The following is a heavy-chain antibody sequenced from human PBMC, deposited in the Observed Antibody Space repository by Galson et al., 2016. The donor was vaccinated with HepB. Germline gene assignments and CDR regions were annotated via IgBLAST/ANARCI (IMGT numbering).Heavy chain of an antibody. Sequence: SLRLSCAASGFIFSNYGMHWVRQAPGKGLEWLTVISYDGRLKFYADSVRGRFTISRDNARNTLDLQMNGLRAEDTAMYYCAKERDARVSSSVDSWGQGTLVTVS. D-gene: IGHD6-6*01. J-gene: IGHJ5*01. CDR2: ISYDGRLK. CDR3: AKERDARVSSSVDS. V-gene: IGHV3-30*18. CDR1: GFIFSNYG.